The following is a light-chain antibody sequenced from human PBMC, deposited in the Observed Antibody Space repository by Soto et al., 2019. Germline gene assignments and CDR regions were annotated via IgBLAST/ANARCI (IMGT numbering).Light chain of an antibody. CDR1: QSVSSY. J-gene: IGKJ5*01. Sequence: VLTHSPATLSLSPGERATLSFRSSQSVSSYLAWYQQKPGQAPRLLIYDTSNRATGVPARFSGSGSGTDFTLTISSLEPEDCAIYYCQQRQYWPPITFGQGTRLEIK. V-gene: IGKV3-11*01. CDR2: DTS. CDR3: QQRQYWPPIT.